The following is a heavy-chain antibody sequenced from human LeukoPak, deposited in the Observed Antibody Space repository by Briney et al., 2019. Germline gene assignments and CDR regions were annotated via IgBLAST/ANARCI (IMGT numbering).Heavy chain of an antibody. D-gene: IGHD3-22*01. V-gene: IGHV4-4*07. CDR2: IYTSGST. CDR3: AREVGYYDSSGYYKDHWFDP. CDR1: GGSIISYY. J-gene: IGHJ5*02. Sequence: SETLSLTCTVSGGSIISYYWSWIRQPAGKGLEWIGRIYTSGSTNYNPSLKSRVTMSVDTSKNQFSLKLSSVTAADTAVYYCAREVGYYDSSGYYKDHWFDPWGQGTLVTVSS.